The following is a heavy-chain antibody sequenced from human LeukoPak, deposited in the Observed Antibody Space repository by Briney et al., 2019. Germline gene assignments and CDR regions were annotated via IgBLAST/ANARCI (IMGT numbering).Heavy chain of an antibody. CDR3: ASEYCSGGSCYGGVFDY. J-gene: IGHJ4*02. V-gene: IGHV3-21*01. CDR2: ISSSSSYI. Sequence: GVSLRLSCAASGFTFSSYSMNWVRQAPGKGLEWVSSISSSSSYIYYADSVKGRFTISRDNAKNSLYLQMNSLRAEDTAVYYCASEYCSGGSCYGGVFDYWGQGTLVTVSS. D-gene: IGHD2-15*01. CDR1: GFTFSSYS.